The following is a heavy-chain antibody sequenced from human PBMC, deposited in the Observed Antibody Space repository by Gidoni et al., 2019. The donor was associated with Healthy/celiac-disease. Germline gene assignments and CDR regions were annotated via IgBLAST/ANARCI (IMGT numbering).Heavy chain of an antibody. CDR3: ALLLGVAGGHRWFDP. CDR1: GYTFTSYD. CDR2: MNPNSGNT. V-gene: IGHV1-8*01. D-gene: IGHD3-16*01. J-gene: IGHJ5*02. Sequence: QVQLVQSGAEVKKPGASVKVSCKASGYTFTSYDINWVRQATGQGLEWMGWMNPNSGNTGYAQNFQGRVTMTRNTSISTAYMELSSLRSEDTAVYYCALLLGVAGGHRWFDPWGQGTLVTVSS.